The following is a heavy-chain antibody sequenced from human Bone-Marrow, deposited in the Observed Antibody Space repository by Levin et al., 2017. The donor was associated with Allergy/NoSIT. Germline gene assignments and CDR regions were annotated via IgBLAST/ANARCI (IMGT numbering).Heavy chain of an antibody. CDR2: IYSSGGT. D-gene: IGHD6-13*01. V-gene: IGHV4-39*01. J-gene: IGHJ4*02. Sequence: SETLSLTCEVSGGSISSNAYYWGWIRQPPGKGLEWIATIYSSGGTYHNPSLNSRVTISVDTSKNQFSLKRTSVTAADTAAYYCVRQGGLALYSSSWYFDSWGQGTLVSVSS. CDR1: GGSISSNAYY. CDR3: VRQGGLALYSSSWYFDS.